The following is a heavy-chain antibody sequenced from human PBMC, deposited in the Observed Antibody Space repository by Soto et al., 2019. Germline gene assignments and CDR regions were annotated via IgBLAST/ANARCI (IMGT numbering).Heavy chain of an antibody. Sequence: SETLSLTCTVSGGSISSCDYYWSWIRQPPGKGLEWIGYIYYSGSTSYNPSLKSRVTISVDTSKDQFSLKLSSVTAADTAVYYCARDYRNTVFWSGYYFYYYYGMDVWGQGTTVTVSS. CDR3: ARDYRNTVFWSGYYFYYYYGMDV. V-gene: IGHV4-30-4*01. D-gene: IGHD3-3*01. J-gene: IGHJ6*02. CDR2: IYYSGST. CDR1: GGSISSCDYY.